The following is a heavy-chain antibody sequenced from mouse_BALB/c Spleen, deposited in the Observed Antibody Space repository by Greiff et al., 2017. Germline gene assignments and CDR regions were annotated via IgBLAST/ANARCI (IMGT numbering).Heavy chain of an antibody. CDR2: IDPANGNT. CDR1: GFNIKDTY. J-gene: IGHJ3*01. CDR3: ASSPLLLFAY. D-gene: IGHD1-1*01. V-gene: IGHV14-3*02. Sequence: EVQLQESGAELVKPGASVKLSCTASGFNIKDTYMHWVKQRPEQGLEWIGRIDPANGNTKYDPKLQGKATITADTSSNTAYLQLSSLTSEDTAVYYCASSPLLLFAYWGQGTLVTVSA.